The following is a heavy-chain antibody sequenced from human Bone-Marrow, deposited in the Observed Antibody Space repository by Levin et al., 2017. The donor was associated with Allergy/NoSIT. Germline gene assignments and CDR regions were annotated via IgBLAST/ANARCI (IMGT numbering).Heavy chain of an antibody. V-gene: IGHV3-23*01. Sequence: QPGGSLRLSCAASGFTFSSYAMSWVRQSPVRGLEWVSALSGSADSTYYAASVRGRFTISRDNSKNTVYLQMNSLRAEDTAVYFCAKENSFGTLTAPTDWGQGTLVTVSS. CDR2: LSGSADST. J-gene: IGHJ4*02. CDR3: AKENSFGTLTAPTD. D-gene: IGHD3-9*01. CDR1: GFTFSSYA.